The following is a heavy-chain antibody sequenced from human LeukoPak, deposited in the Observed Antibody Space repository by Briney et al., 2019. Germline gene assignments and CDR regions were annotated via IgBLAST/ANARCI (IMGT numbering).Heavy chain of an antibody. CDR3: ASTPYYYDSSGYYPNWFDP. D-gene: IGHD3-22*01. Sequence: SVKVSCKASGFTFTNSAVQWVRQARGQRLEWIGWIVVGSGNTDYPQKFQERVSITRDMPTSTAYMELSSLRSEDTAVYYCASTPYYYDSSGYYPNWFDPWGQGTLVTVSS. V-gene: IGHV1-58*01. J-gene: IGHJ5*02. CDR1: GFTFTNSA. CDR2: IVVGSGNT.